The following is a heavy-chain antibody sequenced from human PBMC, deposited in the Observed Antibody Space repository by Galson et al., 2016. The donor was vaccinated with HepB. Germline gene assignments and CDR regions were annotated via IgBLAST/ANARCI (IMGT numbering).Heavy chain of an antibody. CDR3: AKAGYLVIHFFDS. CDR2: VTWNSPYI. D-gene: IGHD2-21*01. J-gene: IGHJ4*02. V-gene: IGHV3-9*01. CDR1: GFSINDYA. Sequence: SLRLSCAASGFSINDYAMHWVRQAPGKGLEWVSGVTWNSPYIDYADSVKGQFTISRDIAKNSLYLQMNSLRVEDTALYFCAKAGYLVIHFFDSWGQGTLVSVSS.